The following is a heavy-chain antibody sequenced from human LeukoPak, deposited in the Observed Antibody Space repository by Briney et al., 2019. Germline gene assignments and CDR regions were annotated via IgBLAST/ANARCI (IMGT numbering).Heavy chain of an antibody. CDR3: ARPVLRYFDWLPNGMDV. J-gene: IGHJ6*02. Sequence: SETLSLTCTVSGGSISSSSYYWGWIRQPPGQGLEWIGSIYYSGSTYYNPSLKSRVTISVATSKNQFSLKLSSVTAADTAVYYCARPVLRYFDWLPNGMDVWGQGTTVTVSS. CDR1: GGSISSSSYY. CDR2: IYYSGST. V-gene: IGHV4-39*01. D-gene: IGHD3-9*01.